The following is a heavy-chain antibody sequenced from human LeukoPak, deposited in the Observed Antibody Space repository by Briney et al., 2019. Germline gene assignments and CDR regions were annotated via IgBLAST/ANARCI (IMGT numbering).Heavy chain of an antibody. V-gene: IGHV4-61*01. D-gene: IGHD1-26*01. CDR1: GGSVSSGSYY. CDR2: IYYRGST. CDR3: ASVIVGATTGALDY. J-gene: IGHJ4*02. Sequence: SETLSLTCTVSGGSVSSGSYYWSWIRQPPGKGLEWIGYIYYRGSTNYNPSLKSRVTISVDTSKNQFSLKLSSVTAADTAVYYCASVIVGATTGALDYWGQGTLVTVSS.